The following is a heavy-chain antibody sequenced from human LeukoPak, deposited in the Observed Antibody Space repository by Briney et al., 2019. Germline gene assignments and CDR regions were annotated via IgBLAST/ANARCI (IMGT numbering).Heavy chain of an antibody. CDR2: ISYDGSNK. D-gene: IGHD6-13*01. CDR3: AREGIAAAGYFDY. V-gene: IGHV3-30-3*01. CDR1: GFTFSSYA. Sequence: GESLKISCAASGFTFSSYAMHWVRQAPGKGLEWVAVISYDGSNKYYADSVKGRFTISRDNSKNTLYLQMNSLRAEDTAVYYCAREGIAAAGYFDYWGQGTLVTVSS. J-gene: IGHJ4*02.